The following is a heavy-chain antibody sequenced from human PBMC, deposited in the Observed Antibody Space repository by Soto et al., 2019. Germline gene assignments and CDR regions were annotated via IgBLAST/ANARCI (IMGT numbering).Heavy chain of an antibody. D-gene: IGHD5-18*01. V-gene: IGHV4-39*01. CDR2: IYYSGST. J-gene: IGHJ4*02. CDR1: GGSISSSSYY. Sequence: KSSETLSLTCTVSGGSISSSSYYWCWIRQPPGKGLEWIESIYYSGSTYYNPSLKSRVTISVDTSKNQFSLKLSSVTAADTAVYYCAGTGGYSYGDFDYWGQGTLVTVSS. CDR3: AGTGGYSYGDFDY.